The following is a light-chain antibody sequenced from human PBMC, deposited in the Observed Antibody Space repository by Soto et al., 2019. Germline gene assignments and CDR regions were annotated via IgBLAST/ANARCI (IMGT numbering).Light chain of an antibody. J-gene: IGLJ2*01. CDR3: SSYTSSSSVV. V-gene: IGLV2-14*01. Sequence: QSALTQPASVSGSPGQSITISCTGTSSDVGAYNFVSWYQQHPGKAPKLMIYDVSNRPPGVSNRFSGSKSGNTASLTISGLRAEDEADYYCSSYTSSSSVVFGGGTKLTVL. CDR1: SSDVGAYNF. CDR2: DVS.